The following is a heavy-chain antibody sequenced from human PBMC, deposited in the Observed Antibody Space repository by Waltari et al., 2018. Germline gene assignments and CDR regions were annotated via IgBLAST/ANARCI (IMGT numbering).Heavy chain of an antibody. D-gene: IGHD1-20*01. CDR3: ARGYHSFDV. CDR2: TRNKANSYTT. Sequence: EVQLVESGGGLVQPGGSLRLPRGASGLTFSTHHMDWVRQAPGKGLEWVGRTRNKANSYTTEYAASVKGRFTVSRDESRDSLYLQMTSLKTEDTAVYYCARGYHSFDVWGQGTMVTVSS. V-gene: IGHV3-72*01. J-gene: IGHJ3*01. CDR1: GLTFSTHH.